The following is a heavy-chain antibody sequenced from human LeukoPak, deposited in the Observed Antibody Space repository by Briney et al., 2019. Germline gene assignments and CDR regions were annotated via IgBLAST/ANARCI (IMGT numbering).Heavy chain of an antibody. D-gene: IGHD3-3*01. J-gene: IGHJ4*02. Sequence: PGGPLKLSCAASGFTSATNGMHWFRQPPGRGLVWVSRISPDGSTTGHADSVKGRFTTSRDNAKNTLFLQMNSLRAEDTAVYYCTRDFDFSSAIWGQGTLVTVSS. CDR1: GFTSATNG. CDR2: ISPDGSTT. CDR3: TRDFDFSSAI. V-gene: IGHV3-74*01.